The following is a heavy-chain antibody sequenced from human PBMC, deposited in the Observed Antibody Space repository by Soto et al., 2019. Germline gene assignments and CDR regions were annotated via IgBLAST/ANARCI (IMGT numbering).Heavy chain of an antibody. CDR2: IYYSGST. CDR1: GGSISSGGYY. CDR3: ARWPQLEPRFDY. V-gene: IGHV4-31*03. D-gene: IGHD1-1*01. J-gene: IGHJ4*02. Sequence: QVQLQESGPGLVKPSQTLSLTCTVSGGSISSGGYYWSWIRPHPGKGLEWIGYIYYSGSTYYNPSLTSRVTISVDTAKNQFPLTLSSVTAADTAVDYCARWPQLEPRFDYWGQGTLVTVSS.